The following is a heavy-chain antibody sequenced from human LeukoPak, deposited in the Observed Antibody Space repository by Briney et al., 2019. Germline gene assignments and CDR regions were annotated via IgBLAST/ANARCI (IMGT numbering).Heavy chain of an antibody. CDR3: AREVLIVVEPAANTIDY. CDR1: GFTFRDYT. J-gene: IGHJ4*02. CDR2: INKGGSYM. Sequence: GGSLRLSCAASGFTFRDYTMNWVRQTPGKGLEWVSAINKGGSYMTYADSVKGRFTVSRDNAKNSLFLLMNNLRVEDTAVYFCAREVLIVVEPAANTIDYWGQGTRVTVSS. V-gene: IGHV3-21*01. D-gene: IGHD2-2*01.